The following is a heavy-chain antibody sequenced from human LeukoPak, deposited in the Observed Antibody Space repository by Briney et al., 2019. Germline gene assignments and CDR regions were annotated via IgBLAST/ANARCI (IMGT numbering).Heavy chain of an antibody. CDR1: GFTFSSYS. V-gene: IGHV3-21*01. CDR3: ARGPPYSRSYYCIDY. Sequence: PGGSLRLSCAASGFTFSSYSMNWVRQAPGKGLEWVSSISSSSSYIYYADSVKGRFTISRDNAKNSLYLQMNSLRAEDTAVYYCARGPPYSRSYYCIDYWGQGTLVTVSS. CDR2: ISSSSSYI. D-gene: IGHD1-26*01. J-gene: IGHJ4*02.